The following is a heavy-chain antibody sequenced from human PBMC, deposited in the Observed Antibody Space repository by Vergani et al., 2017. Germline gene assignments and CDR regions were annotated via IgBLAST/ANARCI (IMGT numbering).Heavy chain of an antibody. D-gene: IGHD4/OR15-4a*01. V-gene: IGHV4-34*01. CDR1: GGSFSGYY. CDR2: INHIGST. J-gene: IGHJ4*02. Sequence: QVQLQQWGEGLLKPSETLSLTCAVYGGSFSGYYWSWIRQPPGKGLAWIGEINHIGSTKYNPSLKSRVTISVDTSKNQFSLKLSSVTAADTAVYYFARGRGATGGTNWGQGTLVTVSS. CDR3: ARGRGATGGTN.